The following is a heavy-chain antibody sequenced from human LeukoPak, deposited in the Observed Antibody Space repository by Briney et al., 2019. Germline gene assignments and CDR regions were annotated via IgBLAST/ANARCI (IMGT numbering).Heavy chain of an antibody. Sequence: SETLSLTCTVSGGSISSGDYYWSWIRQPPGKGLEWIGYIYYSGSTYYNPSLKSRVTISVDMSKNQFSLKLSSVTAADTAVYYCARVRSITIFGVVIDWNWFDPWGQGTLVTVSS. D-gene: IGHD3-3*01. CDR2: IYYSGST. J-gene: IGHJ5*02. CDR3: ARVRSITIFGVVIDWNWFDP. V-gene: IGHV4-30-4*08. CDR1: GGSISSGDYY.